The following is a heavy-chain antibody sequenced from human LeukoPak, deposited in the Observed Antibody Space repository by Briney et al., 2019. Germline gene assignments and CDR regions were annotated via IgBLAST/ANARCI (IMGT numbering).Heavy chain of an antibody. V-gene: IGHV3-21*01. D-gene: IGHD1-1*01. CDR2: ISSSSSYI. J-gene: IGHJ4*02. CDR1: GFTFSSYS. Sequence: KTGGSLRLSCAASGFTFSSYSMNWVRQAPGKGLEWVSSISSSSSYIYYADSVKGRFTISRDNAKNSLYLQMNSLRAEDTAVYYCARWGYTNNWYYYDLWGQGTLVTVSS. CDR3: ARWGYTNNWYYYDL.